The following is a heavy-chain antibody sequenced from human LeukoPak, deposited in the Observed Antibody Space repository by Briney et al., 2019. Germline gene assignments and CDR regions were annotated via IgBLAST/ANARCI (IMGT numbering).Heavy chain of an antibody. D-gene: IGHD3-22*01. Sequence: GGSLRLSCAASGFTFSGSAMHWVRQASGKGLEWVGRIRSKANSYATAYAASVKGRFTISRDDSKNTLYLQMNSLRAEDTAVYYCVKDRLPYYYDSSGYSPFDPWGQGTLVTVSS. V-gene: IGHV3-73*01. CDR1: GFTFSGSA. CDR3: VKDRLPYYYDSSGYSPFDP. CDR2: IRSKANSYAT. J-gene: IGHJ5*02.